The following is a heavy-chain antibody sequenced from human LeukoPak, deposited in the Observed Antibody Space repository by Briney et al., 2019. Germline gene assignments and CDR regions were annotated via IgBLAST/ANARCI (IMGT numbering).Heavy chain of an antibody. CDR1: GFTFSSYA. CDR2: ISYDGSNK. J-gene: IGHJ3*02. D-gene: IGHD6-13*01. V-gene: IGHV3-30-3*01. CDR3: ARDRVIAAVLLDAFDI. Sequence: SGGSLRLSCAASGFTFSSYAMHWVRQAPGKGLEWVAVISYDGSNKYYADSVKGRFTISRDNSKNTLYLQMNSLRAEDTAVYYCARDRVIAAVLLDAFDIWGQGTMVTVSS.